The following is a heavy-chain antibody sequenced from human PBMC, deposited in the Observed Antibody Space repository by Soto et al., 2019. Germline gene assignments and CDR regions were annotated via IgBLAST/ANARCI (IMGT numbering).Heavy chain of an antibody. V-gene: IGHV3-11*05. CDR2: ISSSSSHT. CDR3: ARGGGSAHLWFGELLPFDY. CDR1: GFTFSDYY. D-gene: IGHD3-10*01. J-gene: IGHJ4*02. Sequence: QVHLVESGGGLVKPGGSLRLSCAASGFTFSDYYMSWTRQAPGKGLEWVSHISSSSSHTNYADSVKGRFTISRDNAKNSLYLQMNSLRAEDTAVYYCARGGGSAHLWFGELLPFDYWGQGTLVTVSS.